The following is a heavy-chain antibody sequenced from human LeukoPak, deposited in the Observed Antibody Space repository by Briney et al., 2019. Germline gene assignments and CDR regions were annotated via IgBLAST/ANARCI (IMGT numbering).Heavy chain of an antibody. CDR1: GFTFSSYA. Sequence: GGSLRLSCAASGFTFSSYAMHWVRQAPGKGLEWVSAISGSGGSTYYADSVKGRFTISRDNSKNTLYLQMNSLRAEDTAVYYCAKVSSPYYDFWSAPRGWFDPWGQGTLVTVSS. CDR2: ISGSGGST. CDR3: AKVSSPYYDFWSAPRGWFDP. V-gene: IGHV3-23*01. J-gene: IGHJ5*02. D-gene: IGHD3-3*01.